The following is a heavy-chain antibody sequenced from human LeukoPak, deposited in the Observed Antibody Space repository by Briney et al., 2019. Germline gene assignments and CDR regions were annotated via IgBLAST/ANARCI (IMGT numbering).Heavy chain of an antibody. CDR2: IIPIFGTA. Sequence: ASVKLSCKAFGGTFSSYAIRWVRQAPGQGLEWMGGIIPIFGTANYAQKLKGRVTITADKSMSTAYMELSSLRSEDTAVYDCASYGPGYFDYWGQGTLVTVSS. CDR3: ASYGPGYFDY. V-gene: IGHV1-69*06. CDR1: GGTFSSYA. D-gene: IGHD3-10*01. J-gene: IGHJ4*02.